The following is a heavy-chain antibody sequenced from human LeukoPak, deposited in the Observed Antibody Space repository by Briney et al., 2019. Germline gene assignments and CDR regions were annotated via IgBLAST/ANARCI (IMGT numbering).Heavy chain of an antibody. Sequence: SQTLSLTCTVSGASISSGTYYWSWIRQPAGKGLEWIGRIYSSGTTNYNPSLKSRVTISLDTSKNQFSLRLSSVTAADTAVYYCARERGTTVVRWDYWGQGTQVTVSS. CDR2: IYSSGTT. CDR3: ARERGTTVVRWDY. CDR1: GASISSGTYY. V-gene: IGHV4-61*02. D-gene: IGHD4-23*01. J-gene: IGHJ4*02.